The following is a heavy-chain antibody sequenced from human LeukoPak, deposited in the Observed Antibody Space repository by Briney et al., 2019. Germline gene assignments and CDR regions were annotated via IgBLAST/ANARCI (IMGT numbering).Heavy chain of an antibody. J-gene: IGHJ3*02. V-gene: IGHV3-15*01. CDR1: GFTFSNAW. CDR3: TTGLSIAAAGTGGAFDI. CDR2: IKSKTDGGTT. D-gene: IGHD6-13*01. Sequence: GGSLRLSCAASGFTFSNAWMSWVRQAPGKGLEWVGRIKSKTDGGTTDYAAPVKGRFTISRDDSKNTLYLQMNSLKTEDTAVYYCTTGLSIAAAGTGGAFDIWGQGTMVTVSS.